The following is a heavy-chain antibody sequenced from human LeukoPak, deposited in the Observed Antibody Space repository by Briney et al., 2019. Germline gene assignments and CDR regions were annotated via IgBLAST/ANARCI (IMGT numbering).Heavy chain of an antibody. V-gene: IGHV3-23*01. J-gene: IGHJ5*02. CDR1: GFTFSSNA. CDR2: ISDNGGST. Sequence: PGGSLRLSCAASGFTFSSNAMSWVRQAPGKGLEWVSGISDNGGSTYYADSVKGRFTISRDNSKNTLYLQMNSLRAEDTAVYYCARERSSSSGFGFDPWGQGTLVTVSS. CDR3: ARERSSSSGFGFDP. D-gene: IGHD6-6*01.